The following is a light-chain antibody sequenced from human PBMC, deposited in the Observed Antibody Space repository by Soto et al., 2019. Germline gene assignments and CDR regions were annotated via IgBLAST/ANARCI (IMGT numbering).Light chain of an antibody. V-gene: IGLV2-14*01. CDR3: SSYAATSTLV. J-gene: IGLJ3*02. CDR1: SSDIGTYNF. Sequence: QSALTQPASVSGSPGQSITMSCTGNSSDIGTYNFVSWYQQHAGKAPRLILYEVSNRPSGVSSRFSGSKSGNSASLTISGLQPEDEAHYFCSSYAATSTLVFGGGTKLTVL. CDR2: EVS.